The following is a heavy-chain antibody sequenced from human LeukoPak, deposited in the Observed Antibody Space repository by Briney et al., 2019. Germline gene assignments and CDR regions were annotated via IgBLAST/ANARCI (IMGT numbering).Heavy chain of an antibody. Sequence: GGSLRLSCAASGFTFRSHWMHWVRQAPGKGLIWVSRIDGDESATYYGDSVKGRFTISRDNAKNSLYLQMNSLRAEDTAVYYCARDRAPYCSGGSCTIFDYWGQGTLVTVSS. J-gene: IGHJ4*02. V-gene: IGHV3-74*01. CDR3: ARDRAPYCSGGSCTIFDY. D-gene: IGHD2-15*01. CDR2: IDGDESAT. CDR1: GFTFRSHW.